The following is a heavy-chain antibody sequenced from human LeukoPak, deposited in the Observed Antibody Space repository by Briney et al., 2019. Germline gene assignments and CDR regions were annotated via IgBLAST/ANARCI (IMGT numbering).Heavy chain of an antibody. CDR3: ARVKSGTANWFDP. V-gene: IGHV1-69*05. J-gene: IGHJ5*02. Sequence: ASVKVSRKASGGTFSSYAISWVRQAPGQGLEWMGRIIPIFGTANYAQKFQGRVTITTDESTSTAYMELSSLRSEDTAVYYCARVKSGTANWFDPWGQGTLVTVSS. D-gene: IGHD3-10*01. CDR1: GGTFSSYA. CDR2: IIPIFGTA.